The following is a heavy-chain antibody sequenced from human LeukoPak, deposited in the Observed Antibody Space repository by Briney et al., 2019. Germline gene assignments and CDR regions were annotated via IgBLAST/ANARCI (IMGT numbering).Heavy chain of an antibody. CDR3: AKDLYYDFWSGNLGVYSDY. CDR2: ISGSGGST. Sequence: GGSLRLSCAASGFTFSSYAMSWVRQAPGKGLEWVSAISGSGGSTYYADSVKGRFTTSRDNSKNTLYLQMNSLRAEDTAVYYCAKDLYYDFWSGNLGVYSDYWGQGTLVTVSS. D-gene: IGHD3-3*01. CDR1: GFTFSSYA. V-gene: IGHV3-23*01. J-gene: IGHJ4*02.